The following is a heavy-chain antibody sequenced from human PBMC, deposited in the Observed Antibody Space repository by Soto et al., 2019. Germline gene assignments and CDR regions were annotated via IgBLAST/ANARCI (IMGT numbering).Heavy chain of an antibody. V-gene: IGHV1-46*01. J-gene: IGHJ4*02. CDR1: GYTFTNYY. Sequence: GASVKVSCKASGYTFTNYYIHCVRQAPGQVLEWLGIIRPSGGRTEYAQRFQGRVTMTRDTSTSTVYMELTSLTSEDTAVYYCAREPNESYYFDYWGQGTLVTVSS. CDR2: IRPSGGRT. D-gene: IGHD5-18*01. CDR3: AREPNESYYFDY.